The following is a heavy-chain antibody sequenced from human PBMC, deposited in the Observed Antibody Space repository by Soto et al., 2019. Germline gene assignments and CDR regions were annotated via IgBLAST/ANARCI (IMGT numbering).Heavy chain of an antibody. CDR3: AKVGKYCSGGSCYSGAFDI. CDR1: GFTFDDYA. J-gene: IGHJ3*02. Sequence: EVQLVESGGGLVQPGRSLRLSCAASGFTFDDYAMHWVRQAPGKGLEWVSGISWNSGRIGYAGSVKGRFTISRDNAKNSLYLQMSSLRAEDTALYYCAKVGKYCSGGSCYSGAFDIWGQGTMVTVSS. D-gene: IGHD2-15*01. V-gene: IGHV3-9*01. CDR2: ISWNSGRI.